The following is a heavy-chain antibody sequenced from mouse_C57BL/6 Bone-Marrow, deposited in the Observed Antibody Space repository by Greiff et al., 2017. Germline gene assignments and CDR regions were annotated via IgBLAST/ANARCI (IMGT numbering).Heavy chain of an antibody. CDR3: ARSRDYGYWYFDV. CDR2: ISYSGST. CDR1: GYSITSDY. J-gene: IGHJ1*03. V-gene: IGHV3-8*01. D-gene: IGHD2-4*01. Sequence: DVQLVESGPGLAKPSQTLSLTCSVTGYSITSDYWNWIRKFPGKKLEYMGYISYSGSTYYNPALKSRISITRDTSKNQYYLQLNSVTTEDTATYYCARSRDYGYWYFDVWGTGTTVTVSS.